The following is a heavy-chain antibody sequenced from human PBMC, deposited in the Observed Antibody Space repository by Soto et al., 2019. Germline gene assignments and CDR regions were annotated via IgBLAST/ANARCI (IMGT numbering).Heavy chain of an antibody. V-gene: IGHV3-23*01. CDR1: GFTFSSYA. D-gene: IGHD4-4*01. J-gene: IGHJ6*03. CDR2: ISGSGGST. CDR3: AVGRDDYSNYVLYYYYMDV. Sequence: GGSLRLSCAASGFTFSSYAMSWVRQAPGKGLEWVSAISGSGGSTYYADSVKGRFTISRDNSKNTLYLQMNSLRAEDTAVYYCAVGRDDYSNYVLYYYYMDVWGKGTTVTVPS.